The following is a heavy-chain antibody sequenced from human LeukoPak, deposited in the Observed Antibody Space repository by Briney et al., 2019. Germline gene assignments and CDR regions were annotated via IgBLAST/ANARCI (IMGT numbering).Heavy chain of an antibody. Sequence: GGSLRLSCAASGFTFSSYEMNWVRQAPGKGLEWVSYISSSGSTIYYADSVKGRFISSRDNAKNSLYLQMDSLRAEDTAVYYCASHYQPFSSGWSGELDYWGQGTLVTVSS. CDR2: ISSSGSTI. D-gene: IGHD6-19*01. J-gene: IGHJ4*02. V-gene: IGHV3-48*03. CDR3: ASHYQPFSSGWSGELDY. CDR1: GFTFSSYE.